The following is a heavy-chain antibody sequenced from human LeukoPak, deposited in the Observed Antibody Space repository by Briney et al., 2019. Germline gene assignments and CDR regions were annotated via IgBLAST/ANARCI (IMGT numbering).Heavy chain of an antibody. V-gene: IGHV3-30*04. CDR1: GFTFNSYS. J-gene: IGHJ4*02. CDR3: ARDEDRGVAGCLNY. Sequence: GGSLRLSCAASGFTFNSYSMHWVRQAPGKGLEWVAFIRYDGSNKYYADSVKGRFTISRDNAKNSLYLQMNSLRAGDTAVYYCARDEDRGVAGCLNYWGQGTLVTVSS. D-gene: IGHD6-19*01. CDR2: IRYDGSNK.